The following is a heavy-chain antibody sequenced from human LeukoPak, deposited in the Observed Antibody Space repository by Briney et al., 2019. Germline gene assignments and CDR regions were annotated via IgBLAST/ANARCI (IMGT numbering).Heavy chain of an antibody. CDR2: INHSGST. J-gene: IGHJ4*02. CDR3: ARDYKSGAVAATGQGY. V-gene: IGHV4-34*01. D-gene: IGHD6-19*01. CDR1: GGSFSGYY. Sequence: SETLSLTCAVYGGSFSGYYWSWIRQPPGKGLEWIGEINHSGSTNYNPSLKSRVTMSVDTSKNQFSLKLSSVTAADTAVYYCARDYKSGAVAATGQGYWGQGTLVTVSS.